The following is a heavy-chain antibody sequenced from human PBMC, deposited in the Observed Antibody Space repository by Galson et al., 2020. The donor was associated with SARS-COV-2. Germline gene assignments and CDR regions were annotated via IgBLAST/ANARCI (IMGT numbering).Heavy chain of an antibody. V-gene: IGHV3-11*01. D-gene: IGHD6-13*01. CDR2: ISSSGSTI. CDR1: GFTFSDYY. CDR3: ARELGIAAAGYYYYYGMDV. J-gene: IGHJ6*02. Sequence: GESLKISCAASGFTFSDYYMSWIRQAPGKGLEWVSYISSSGSTIYYADSVKGRFTISRDNAKNSLYLQMNSLRAEDTAVYYCARELGIAAAGYYYYYGMDVWGQGTTVTVSS.